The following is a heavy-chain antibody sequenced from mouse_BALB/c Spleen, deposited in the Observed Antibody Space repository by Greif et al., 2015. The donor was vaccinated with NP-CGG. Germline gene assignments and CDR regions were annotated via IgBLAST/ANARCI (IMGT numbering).Heavy chain of an antibody. J-gene: IGHJ2*01. V-gene: IGHV5-6-3*01. CDR2: INSNGGST. D-gene: IGHD2-4*01. CDR3: ARGLRRDYFDY. Sequence: EVKLMESGGGLVQPGGSLKLSCAASGFTFSSYGMSWVRQTPDKRLELVATINSNGGSTYYPDSVKGRFTISRDNAKNTLYLQMSSPKSEDTAMYYCARGLRRDYFDYWGQGTTLTVSS. CDR1: GFTFSSYG.